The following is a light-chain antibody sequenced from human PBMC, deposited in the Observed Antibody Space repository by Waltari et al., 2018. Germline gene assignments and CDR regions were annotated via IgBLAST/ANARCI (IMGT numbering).Light chain of an antibody. CDR1: QSVSSN. CDR3: QQYNRWPPIT. J-gene: IGKJ5*01. V-gene: IGKV3-15*01. Sequence: VVLTQSPATLSVSPGESAIISSRASQSVSSNLAWYPQKPGQAPRLLIYDASTRATSIPAKFRGSVSGTEFTRTSNCLQSEDSATHYCQQYNRWPPITFGQGTRLEIK. CDR2: DAS.